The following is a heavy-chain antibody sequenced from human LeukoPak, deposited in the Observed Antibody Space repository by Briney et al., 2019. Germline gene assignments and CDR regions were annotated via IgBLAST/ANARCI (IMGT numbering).Heavy chain of an antibody. CDR1: GFTFSSYG. V-gene: IGHV3-30*02. J-gene: IGHJ4*02. CDR2: IRYDGSNK. D-gene: IGHD6-13*01. Sequence: GGSLRLSCAASGFTFSSYGMHWVRQAPGKGPEWVAFIRYDGSNKYYADSVKGRFTISRDNSKNTLYLQMNSLRAEDTAVYYCAKDHQPAAATDYWGQGTLVTVSS. CDR3: AKDHQPAAATDY.